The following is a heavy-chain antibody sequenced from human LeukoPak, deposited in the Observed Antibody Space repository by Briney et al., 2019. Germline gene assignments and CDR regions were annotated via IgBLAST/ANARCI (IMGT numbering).Heavy chain of an antibody. Sequence: ASVKVSCKASGYAFSDYAMHWVRQAPGQRLEWMGWINAGNGNTKYSQKFQGRVTITRDTSASTAYMELSSLRSEDTAVYYCARDPRRYSSGWSWFDPWGQGTLVTVSS. CDR1: GYAFSDYA. CDR3: ARDPRRYSSGWSWFDP. D-gene: IGHD6-19*01. V-gene: IGHV1-3*01. CDR2: INAGNGNT. J-gene: IGHJ5*02.